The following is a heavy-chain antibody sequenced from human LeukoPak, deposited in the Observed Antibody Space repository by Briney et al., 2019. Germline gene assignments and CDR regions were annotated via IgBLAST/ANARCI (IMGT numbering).Heavy chain of an antibody. D-gene: IGHD2-2*02. V-gene: IGHV3-7*01. CDR1: GFAFSSYW. Sequence: PGGSLRLSCAASGFAFSSYWMSWVRQAPGKGLEWVANIKQDGSEKYYVDSVKGRFTISRDNAKNSLYLQMNSLRAEDTPVYYSARTRLPAAIGYFDYWGQGTLVTVSS. CDR2: IKQDGSEK. CDR3: ARTRLPAAIGYFDY. J-gene: IGHJ4*02.